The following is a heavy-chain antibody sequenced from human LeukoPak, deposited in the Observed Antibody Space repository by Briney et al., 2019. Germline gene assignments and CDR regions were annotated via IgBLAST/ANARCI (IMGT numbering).Heavy chain of an antibody. V-gene: IGHV3-11*05. Sequence: AGSLTLSCAASGFTFSDNYMSWIRQAPGRGLEWVSYISGDSSYTTYADSVKGRFTISRDNAQNSLYLQMHSLRAAAAAAYYCARGLGSFYWLWVHWGPGTLVTVSS. J-gene: IGHJ4*02. CDR3: ARGLGSFYWLWVH. CDR2: ISGDSSYT. D-gene: IGHD3-9*01. CDR1: GFTFSDNY.